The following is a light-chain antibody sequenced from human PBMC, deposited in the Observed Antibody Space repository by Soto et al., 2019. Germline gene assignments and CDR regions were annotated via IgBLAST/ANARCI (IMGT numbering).Light chain of an antibody. V-gene: IGKV1-39*01. CDR3: QQSYSTPRT. Sequence: DIQMTQSPSSLSASVGDRVTITCRASQSISSYLNWNQQKPGKAPKLLIYAASSLQSGVPSRFSGSASGTDFTLTISSLQPEDFATYYCQQSYSTPRTFGQGTKVDIK. J-gene: IGKJ1*01. CDR1: QSISSY. CDR2: AAS.